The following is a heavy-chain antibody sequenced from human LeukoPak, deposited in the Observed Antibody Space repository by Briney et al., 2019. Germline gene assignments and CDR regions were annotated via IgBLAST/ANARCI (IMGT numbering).Heavy chain of an antibody. V-gene: IGHV4-59*08. CDR3: ARLGSYFDY. CDR1: GGSFTSYY. J-gene: IGHJ4*02. Sequence: PSDTLSLTCTVSGGSFTSYYLSWIRQPPGKGLEWIGYIYYSGSVNDTPSRKSRVTISVDTSKNQFSLNLSSVTAAGTAVYYCARLGSYFDYWGQGTQVTVSS. CDR2: IYYSGSV.